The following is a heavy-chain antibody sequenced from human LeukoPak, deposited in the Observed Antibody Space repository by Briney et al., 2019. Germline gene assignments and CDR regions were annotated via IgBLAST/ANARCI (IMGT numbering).Heavy chain of an antibody. CDR1: GFTFSSYW. D-gene: IGHD3-3*01. CDR3: ARVYTIFGVVISAFDI. V-gene: IGHV3-7*01. Sequence: GGSLRLSYAASGFTFSSYWMSWVRQAPGKGLEWVANIKQDGSEKYYVDSVKGRFTISRDNAKNSLYLQMNSLRAEDTAVYYCARVYTIFGVVISAFDIWGQGTMVTVSS. J-gene: IGHJ3*02. CDR2: IKQDGSEK.